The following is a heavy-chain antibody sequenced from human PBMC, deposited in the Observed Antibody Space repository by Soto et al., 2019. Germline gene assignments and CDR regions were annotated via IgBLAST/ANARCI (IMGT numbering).Heavy chain of an antibody. CDR1: GFTFSSYA. V-gene: IGHV3-23*01. J-gene: IGHJ5*02. D-gene: IGHD2-2*02. CDR2: ISGSGGST. CDR3: AKVYRGCYIPRGCGEGES. Sequence: GGSLRLSCAASGFTFSSYAMSWVRQAPGKGLEWVSAISGSGGSTYYADSVKGRFTISRDNSKNTLYLQMNSLRAEDTAVYYCAKVYRGCYIPRGCGEGESWGQGTLVTVSS.